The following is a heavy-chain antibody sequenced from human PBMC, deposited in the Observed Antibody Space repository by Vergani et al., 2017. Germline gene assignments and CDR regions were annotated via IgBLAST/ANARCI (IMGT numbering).Heavy chain of an antibody. Sequence: QVQLVQSGAEVKKPGSSVKVSCKASGGTFSSYTISWVRQAPGQGLEWMGRIIPILGIANYAQKFQGRVTITADKSTSTAYMELSSLRSEDTAVYYCARVKTYYYDSSGYPICDYWGQGTLVTVSS. CDR3: ARVKTYYYDSSGYPICDY. D-gene: IGHD3-22*01. CDR2: IIPILGIA. CDR1: GGTFSSYT. J-gene: IGHJ4*02. V-gene: IGHV1-69*02.